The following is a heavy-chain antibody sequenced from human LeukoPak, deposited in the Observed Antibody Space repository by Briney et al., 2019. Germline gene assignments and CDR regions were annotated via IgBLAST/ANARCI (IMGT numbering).Heavy chain of an antibody. J-gene: IGHJ6*03. CDR3: ARAPYSSSSWYYYYYYMDA. V-gene: IGHV5-51*01. Sequence: GESLKISCKGSGYSFTSYWIGWVRQMPGKGLEWMGIIYPGDSDTRYSPSFQGQVTISADKSISTAYLQWSSLKASDTAMYYCARAPYSSSSWYYYYYYMDAWGKGTTVTVSS. D-gene: IGHD6-6*01. CDR1: GYSFTSYW. CDR2: IYPGDSDT.